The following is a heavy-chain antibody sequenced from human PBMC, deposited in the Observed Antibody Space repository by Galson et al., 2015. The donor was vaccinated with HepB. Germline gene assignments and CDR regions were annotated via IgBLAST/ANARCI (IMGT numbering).Heavy chain of an antibody. D-gene: IGHD3-10*01. J-gene: IGHJ2*01. CDR2: INRVGST. V-gene: IGHV4-34*01. CDR1: GGSFSGYY. Sequence: SETLSLTCAVYGGSFSGYYWSWIRQPPGKGLEWIGEINRVGSTNYNPSLKSRVTISVDTSKNQFSLKLSSVTAADTAVYYCARGQGRPRWMNGPGRSREDKYIKYWYFDLWGRGTLVTVSS. CDR3: ARGQGRPRWMNGPGRSREDKYIKYWYFDL.